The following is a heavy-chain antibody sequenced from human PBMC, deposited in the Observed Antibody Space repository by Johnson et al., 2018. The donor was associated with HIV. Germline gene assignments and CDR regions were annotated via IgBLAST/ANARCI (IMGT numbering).Heavy chain of an antibody. D-gene: IGHD3-3*01. J-gene: IGHJ3*02. Sequence: VQLVESGGGVVQPGRSLRLSCAASGFTFSSYAMHWVRQAPGKGLEWVANIKQDGSEKYYVDSVKGRFTISRDNAKNSLYLQMNSLRAEDTAVYYCARGYDFWSGYYTEAFDIWGQGTMVTVSS. CDR2: IKQDGSEK. CDR3: ARGYDFWSGYYTEAFDI. CDR1: GFTFSSYA. V-gene: IGHV3-7*02.